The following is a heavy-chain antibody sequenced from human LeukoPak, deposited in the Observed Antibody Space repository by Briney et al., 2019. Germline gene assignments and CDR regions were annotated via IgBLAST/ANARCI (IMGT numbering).Heavy chain of an antibody. V-gene: IGHV1-69*04. J-gene: IGHJ4*02. D-gene: IGHD1-26*01. CDR2: IIPIFGIA. Sequence: SVKASCKASGGTFSSYAISWVRQAPGQGLEWMGRIIPIFGIANYAQKFQGRVTITADKSTSTAYMELSSLRSEDTAVYYCARDFLTPMGDWGQGTLVTVSS. CDR1: GGTFSSYA. CDR3: ARDFLTPMGD.